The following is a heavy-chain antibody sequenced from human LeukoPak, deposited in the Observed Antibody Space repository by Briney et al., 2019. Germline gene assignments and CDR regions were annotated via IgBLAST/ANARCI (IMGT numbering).Heavy chain of an antibody. CDR3: ATDQYCSGGSCYSRKVNYYGMDV. Sequence: ASVKASCKASGYTFTGYYMHWVRQAPGQGLEWMGWINPNSGGTNYAQKFQGRVTMTRDTSISTAYMELSRLRSDDTAVYYCATDQYCSGGSCYSRKVNYYGMDVWGQGTTVTVSS. D-gene: IGHD2-15*01. CDR2: INPNSGGT. J-gene: IGHJ6*02. V-gene: IGHV1-2*02. CDR1: GYTFTGYY.